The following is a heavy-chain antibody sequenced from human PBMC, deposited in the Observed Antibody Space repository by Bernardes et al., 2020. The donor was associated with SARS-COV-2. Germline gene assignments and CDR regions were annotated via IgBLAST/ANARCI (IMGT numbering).Heavy chain of an antibody. J-gene: IGHJ1*01. V-gene: IGHV3-33*01. CDR2: IWYDGSNK. CDR3: ARDLAVAGYWNEYFQH. CDR1: GFTFSSYG. D-gene: IGHD6-19*01. Sequence: GGSLRLSCAASGFTFSSYGMHWVRQAPGKGLEWVAVIWYDGSNKYYADSVKGRFTISRDNSKNTLYLQMNSLRAEDTAVYYCARDLAVAGYWNEYFQHWGQGTLVTVSS.